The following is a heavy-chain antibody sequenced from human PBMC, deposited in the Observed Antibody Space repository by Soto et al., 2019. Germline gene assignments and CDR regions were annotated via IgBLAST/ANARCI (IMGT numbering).Heavy chain of an antibody. CDR1: EEYIRSGAY. D-gene: IGHD6-25*01. CDR3: AKVVSGGDLAY. V-gene: IGHV4-38-2*02. CDR2: IYRGGTT. Sequence: SLTCTVSEEYIRSGAYWAWIRQPPGKGPEWIASIYRGGTTFYNPSLKSRITISVDTSKNQFSLSLTSVTAADTAVYFCAKVVSGGDLAYWGQGTLVTVSS. J-gene: IGHJ4*02.